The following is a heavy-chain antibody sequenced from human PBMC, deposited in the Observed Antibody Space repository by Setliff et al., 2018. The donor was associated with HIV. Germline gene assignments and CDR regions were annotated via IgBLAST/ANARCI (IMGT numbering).Heavy chain of an antibody. CDR1: DASISSHY. D-gene: IGHD6-13*01. CDR2: IYYSGST. Sequence: PSETLSLTCTVSDASISSHYWSWIRQPPGKGLEWIAYIYYSGSTSYNPSLKSQVTVSIDTSKNQFSLKLNSVTAADTAVYYCARAGYNSRPYYFDYWVQGTLVTVSS. CDR3: ARAGYNSRPYYFDY. J-gene: IGHJ4*02. V-gene: IGHV4-59*11.